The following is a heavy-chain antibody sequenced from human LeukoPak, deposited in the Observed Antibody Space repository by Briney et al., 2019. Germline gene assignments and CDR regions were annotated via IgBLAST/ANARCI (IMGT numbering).Heavy chain of an antibody. V-gene: IGHV4-34*01. CDR1: GGSFSGYY. CDR2: INHSGST. J-gene: IGHJ3*02. CDR3: AISGNYFTRDAFDI. D-gene: IGHD1-26*01. Sequence: SETPSLTCAVYGGSFSGYYWSWIRQPPGKGLEWIGEINHSGSTNYNPSLKSRVTISGDTSKHHFSLELRSVTAADTAVYYCAISGNYFTRDAFDIWGQGTMVTASS.